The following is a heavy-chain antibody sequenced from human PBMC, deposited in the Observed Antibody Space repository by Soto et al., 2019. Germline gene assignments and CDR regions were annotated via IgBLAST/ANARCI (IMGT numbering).Heavy chain of an antibody. Sequence: QVQLLESGGGVVQPGRSLRLSCAASGFTFSTYAMHWVRQPPGKGLEWVAVVSNDGRNKFYADSVRGRFTISSDNSKNTLYLAMHSLRVEDPSVFSCARGPHGLDHWGQGSLVLVSP. CDR3: ARGPHGLDH. CDR1: GFTFSTYA. V-gene: IGHV3-30-3*01. J-gene: IGHJ4*02. CDR2: VSNDGRNK.